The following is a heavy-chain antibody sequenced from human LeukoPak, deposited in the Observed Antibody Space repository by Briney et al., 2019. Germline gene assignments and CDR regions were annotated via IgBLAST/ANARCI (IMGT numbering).Heavy chain of an antibody. CDR3: VEGEQWLAFDR. CDR1: GGSFTAFY. Sequence: PSETLSLTCTVSGGSFTAFYWSWIRQPPGKGLEWIGEVYHSGTTNYNPSLKSRVTISVDTSKNQFSLKVTSVTAADTAVYYCVEGEQWLAFDRWGQGSLVTVSS. CDR2: VYHSGTT. V-gene: IGHV4-34*01. D-gene: IGHD6-19*01. J-gene: IGHJ4*02.